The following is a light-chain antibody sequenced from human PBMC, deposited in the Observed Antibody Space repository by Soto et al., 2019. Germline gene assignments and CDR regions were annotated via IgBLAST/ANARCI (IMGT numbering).Light chain of an antibody. CDR2: WSS. V-gene: IGKV4-1*01. J-gene: IGKJ5*01. Sequence: DIVMTQSPNSLAVSLGERATIHRKSSQSVYHSSNNKNYLAWYQQKPGQPPKLLIYWSSTRESGVPDRFSGSGSGTDFTLTINNLQADDVAIYYCQQYYSTLPITFGQGTRLEIK. CDR1: QSVYHSSNNKNY. CDR3: QQYYSTLPIT.